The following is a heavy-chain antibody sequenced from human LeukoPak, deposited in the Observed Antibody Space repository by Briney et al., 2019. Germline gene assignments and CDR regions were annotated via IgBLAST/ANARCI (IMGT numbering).Heavy chain of an antibody. V-gene: IGHV4-59*12. CDR2: IYYSGST. D-gene: IGHD3-10*01. J-gene: IGHJ6*03. Sequence: SETLSLTCTVSGGSISSYYWGWIRQPPGKGLEWIGYIYYSGSTNYNPSLKSRVTMSVDTSKNQFSLKLSSVTAADTAVYYCARDLRDRVGLWFGESAYWGYYYYMDVWGKGTTVTISS. CDR1: GGSISSYY. CDR3: ARDLRDRVGLWFGESAYWGYYYYMDV.